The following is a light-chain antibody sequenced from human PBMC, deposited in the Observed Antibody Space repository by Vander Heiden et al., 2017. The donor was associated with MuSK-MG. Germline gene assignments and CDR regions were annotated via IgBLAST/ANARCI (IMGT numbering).Light chain of an antibody. CDR2: KAS. CDR3: QQYNTYPLT. J-gene: IGKJ4*01. CDR1: QSLNNW. V-gene: IGKV1-5*03. Sequence: IQMTQSPSTLYARVGDRVTITCRASQSLNNWLAWYQQRPGTPPKLLIYKASNLQSGVPSRFSGSGSGTDFTLTISGLQPDDFATYYCQQYNTYPLTFGGGTKVEIK.